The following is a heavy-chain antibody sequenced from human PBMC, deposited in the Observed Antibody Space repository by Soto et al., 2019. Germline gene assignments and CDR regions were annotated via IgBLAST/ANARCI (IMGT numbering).Heavy chain of an antibody. Sequence: SETLSLTCTVSGASVHTTFYYFFCIRQSPWKGLEWIGNIYYTGITNYNPSLESRVTISVDTSMNHFSLRLSSVTAADTAVYYCARAFCSTTACYRYSYYGMDVWGQGTTVTVSS. V-gene: IGHV4-39*02. CDR2: IYYTGIT. J-gene: IGHJ6*02. D-gene: IGHD3-16*02. CDR3: ARAFCSTTACYRYSYYGMDV. CDR1: GASVHTTFYY.